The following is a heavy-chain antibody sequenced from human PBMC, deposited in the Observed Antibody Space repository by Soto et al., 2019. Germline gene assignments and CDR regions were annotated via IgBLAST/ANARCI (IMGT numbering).Heavy chain of an antibody. V-gene: IGHV4-59*08. CDR2: IYYSGST. CDR3: ARLSYDYMLNP. D-gene: IGHD3-16*01. CDR1: GGSISSYY. J-gene: IGHJ5*02. Sequence: SETLSLTCTVSGGSISSYYWSWIRQPPGKGLEWIGYIYYSGSTNYNPSLKSRVTISVDTSKNQFSLKLSSVTAADTAVYYCARLSYDYMLNPWGQGTLVTVSS.